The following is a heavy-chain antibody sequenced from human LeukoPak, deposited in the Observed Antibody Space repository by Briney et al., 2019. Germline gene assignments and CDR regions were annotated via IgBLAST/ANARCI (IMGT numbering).Heavy chain of an antibody. CDR1: GFTFSRSA. D-gene: IGHD3-10*01. CDR2: IWHDGSNQ. Sequence: GRSLRLSCAASGFTFSRSAMHWVRQAPGRGLEWVAVIWHDGSNQYYGDSVKGRVTISRDNSKNTLYLQMNSLRAEDTAVYYCAKDRATMVRTYAEYFQHWGQGTLVTVSS. CDR3: AKDRATMVRTYAEYFQH. V-gene: IGHV3-33*06. J-gene: IGHJ1*01.